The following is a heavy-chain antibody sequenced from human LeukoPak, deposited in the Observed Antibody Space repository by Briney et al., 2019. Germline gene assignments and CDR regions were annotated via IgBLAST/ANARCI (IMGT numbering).Heavy chain of an antibody. J-gene: IGHJ4*02. D-gene: IGHD2-21*02. Sequence: GGSLRLSCAASGFTFSSYWMSWVRQAPGKGLELVANIKQDGSEKYYVDSVKGRFTISRDNAKNSLYLQMNSLRAEDTAVYYCARDVAYCGGDCYSGSDYWGQGTLVTVSS. CDR1: GFTFSSYW. CDR3: ARDVAYCGGDCYSGSDY. CDR2: IKQDGSEK. V-gene: IGHV3-7*01.